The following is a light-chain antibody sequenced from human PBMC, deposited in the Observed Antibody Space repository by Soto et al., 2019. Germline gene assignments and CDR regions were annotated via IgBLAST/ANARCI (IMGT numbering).Light chain of an antibody. V-gene: IGLV2-11*01. CDR2: DVS. CDR1: SSDVGGYNY. CDR3: CSYAGSNTLV. Sequence: QSVLTQPRSVSGSPGQSVSISCTGTSSDVGGYNYVTWYQHHAGKAPKLRIYDVSKRPSGVPDRFSGSRSGNTASLTISGLQAEDEAEYFCCSYAGSNTLVCGGGIKLTVL. J-gene: IGLJ3*02.